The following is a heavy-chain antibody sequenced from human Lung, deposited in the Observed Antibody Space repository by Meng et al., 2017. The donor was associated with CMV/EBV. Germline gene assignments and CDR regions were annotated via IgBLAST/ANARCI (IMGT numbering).Heavy chain of an antibody. Sequence: GESLKISCAASGFTFSSYAMSWVRQAPGKGLEWVSAISGSGGSTYYADSVKGRFTISRDNSKNTLYLQMNSLRAEDTAVYYCARQLGLFDYWGQGTVVTVSS. J-gene: IGHJ4*02. CDR3: ARQLGLFDY. CDR1: GFTFSSYA. CDR2: ISGSGGST. V-gene: IGHV3-23*01. D-gene: IGHD6-6*01.